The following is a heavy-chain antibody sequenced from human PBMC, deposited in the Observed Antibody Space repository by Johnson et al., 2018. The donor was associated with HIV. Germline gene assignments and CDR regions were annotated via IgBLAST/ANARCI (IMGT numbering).Heavy chain of an antibody. CDR2: ISGSGGST. Sequence: VQLVESGGGLVQPGGSLRLSCAASGFTFDDYGMSWVRQAPGKGLEWVSAISGSGGSTYYADSVKGRFTISRDNSKNTLYLQMHSLRYEDTAVYYCERGRAIVAARPAGAFDVWGPGTMVTVSS. CDR1: GFTFDDYG. J-gene: IGHJ3*01. D-gene: IGHD6-6*01. V-gene: IGHV3-23*04. CDR3: ERGRAIVAARPAGAFDV.